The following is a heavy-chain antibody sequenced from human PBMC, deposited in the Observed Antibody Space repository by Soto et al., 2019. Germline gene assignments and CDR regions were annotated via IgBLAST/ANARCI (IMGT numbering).Heavy chain of an antibody. CDR2: INAGNGNT. V-gene: IGHV1-3*01. J-gene: IGHJ3*02. D-gene: IGHD2-2*01. CDR1: GYTFTNYA. Sequence: QVQLVQSGAEVKKPGASVKVSCKASGYTFTNYAMNWVRQAPGQSPEWMGWINAGNGNTKFSQRFQGRVIITRETSANIAYMELSSLTSEDTAVYYCARAGFCSTTSCSDAFDIWGQGTMVTVSS. CDR3: ARAGFCSTTSCSDAFDI.